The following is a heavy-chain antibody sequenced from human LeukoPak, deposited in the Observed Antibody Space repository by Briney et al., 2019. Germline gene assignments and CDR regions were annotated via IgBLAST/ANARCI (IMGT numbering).Heavy chain of an antibody. CDR3: ARDGGRRPLGAFDI. Sequence: AGGSLRLSCAASGFTVSSNYISWVRQAPGKGLECVSLIYTSGSTYYADSVKGRFTISRDNSKNTLYLQMNSLRAEDTAVYYCARDGGRRPLGAFDIWGQGTMVTVSS. D-gene: IGHD3-16*01. V-gene: IGHV3-66*01. CDR1: GFTVSSNY. J-gene: IGHJ3*02. CDR2: IYTSGST.